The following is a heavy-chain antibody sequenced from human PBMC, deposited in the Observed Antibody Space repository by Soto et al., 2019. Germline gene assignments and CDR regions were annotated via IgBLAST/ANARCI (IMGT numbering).Heavy chain of an antibody. J-gene: IGHJ6*02. Sequence: QVQLVESGGGVVQPGRSLRLSCAASGFTFSSYGMHWVRQAPGKGLEWVAVIWYDGSNKYYADSVKGRFTISRDNSKNTLYLQMNSLRAEDTAVYYCARAPIGSSSSWYGYGMDVWGQGTTVTVSS. CDR3: ARAPIGSSSSWYGYGMDV. CDR2: IWYDGSNK. V-gene: IGHV3-33*01. D-gene: IGHD6-13*01. CDR1: GFTFSSYG.